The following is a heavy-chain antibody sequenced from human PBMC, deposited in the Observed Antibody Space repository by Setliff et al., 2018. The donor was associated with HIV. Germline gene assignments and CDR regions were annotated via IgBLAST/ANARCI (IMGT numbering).Heavy chain of an antibody. CDR1: GYTFTSYY. J-gene: IGHJ3*02. Sequence: EASVKVSCKASGYTFTSYYMHWVRQAPGQGLEWMGIINPSGGSTSYAQKFQGRVTMTRDTSTSTVYMELSSLRSEDTAVYYCARVRPKNRYYNFWSGYFGAFDIWGQGTMVTVSS. CDR2: INPSGGST. D-gene: IGHD3-3*01. CDR3: ARVRPKNRYYNFWSGYFGAFDI. V-gene: IGHV1-46*01.